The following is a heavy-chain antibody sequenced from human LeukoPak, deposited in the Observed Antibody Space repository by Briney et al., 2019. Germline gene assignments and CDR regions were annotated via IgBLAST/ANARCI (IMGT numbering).Heavy chain of an antibody. Sequence: PGGSLRLSCAASGFTFSSYSMNWVRQAPGKGLQWVSSISSSSSYIYHADSVKGRFTISRDNAKNSLYLQMNSLRAEDTAVYYCARGEITIFGVVINHFDYWGQGTLVTVSS. D-gene: IGHD3-3*01. V-gene: IGHV3-21*01. CDR2: ISSSSSYI. CDR3: ARGEITIFGVVINHFDY. CDR1: GFTFSSYS. J-gene: IGHJ4*02.